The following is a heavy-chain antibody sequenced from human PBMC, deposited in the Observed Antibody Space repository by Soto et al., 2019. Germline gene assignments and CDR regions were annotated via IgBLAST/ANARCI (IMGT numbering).Heavy chain of an antibody. CDR1: GGSLSTYY. J-gene: IGHJ3*02. Sequence: SETLSLTCVVSGGSLSTYYYSWIRQSPGKGLEWIGEINHNGNNNYSPSLKSRVTMSLDTSKNQFSLKLTSVTAADTAVYYCARGGSNDWQVAFDIWGQGTMVTVSS. V-gene: IGHV4-34*01. CDR2: INHNGNN. D-gene: IGHD3-9*01. CDR3: ARGGSNDWQVAFDI.